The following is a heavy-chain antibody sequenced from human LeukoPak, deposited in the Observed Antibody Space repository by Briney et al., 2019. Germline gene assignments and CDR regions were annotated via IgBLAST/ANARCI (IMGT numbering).Heavy chain of an antibody. J-gene: IGHJ3*02. CDR1: GFTVSSNY. CDR2: IYSGGST. D-gene: IGHD3-22*01. Sequence: GGSLRLSCAASGFTVSSNYMSWVRQAPGKGLEWVSVIYSGGSTYYADSVKGRFTISRDNSKNTLYLQMNSLRAEDTAVYYCARDGGDYYDSSGYSPPYAFDIWGQGTKVTVSS. V-gene: IGHV3-66*01. CDR3: ARDGGDYYDSSGYSPPYAFDI.